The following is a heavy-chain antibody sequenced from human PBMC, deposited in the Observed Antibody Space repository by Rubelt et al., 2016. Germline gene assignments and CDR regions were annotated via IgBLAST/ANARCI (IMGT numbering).Heavy chain of an antibody. CDR3: AREGYCSGGSCYYFDY. J-gene: IGHJ4*02. CDR2: IKRDGSEK. D-gene: IGHD2-15*01. Sequence: GKGLEWVANIKRDGSEKNYVDSVKGRFTISRDNAKNSLYLQMNSLRAEDTAVYYCAREGYCSGGSCYYFDYWGQGTLVTVSS. V-gene: IGHV3-7*01.